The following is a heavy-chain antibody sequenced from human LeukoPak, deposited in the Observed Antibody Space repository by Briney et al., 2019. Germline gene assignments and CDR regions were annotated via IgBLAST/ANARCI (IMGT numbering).Heavy chain of an antibody. J-gene: IGHJ4*02. V-gene: IGHV3-48*01. D-gene: IGHD1-26*01. Sequence: PGGSLRLSCAASGFTFSSYSMNWVRQAPGKGLEWVSYISSSGSTIYYADSVKGRFTISRDNSKNTLYLQMNSLRAEDTAVYYCARGPSGSYYSTDFDYWGQGTLVTVSS. CDR2: ISSSGSTI. CDR3: ARGPSGSYYSTDFDY. CDR1: GFTFSSYS.